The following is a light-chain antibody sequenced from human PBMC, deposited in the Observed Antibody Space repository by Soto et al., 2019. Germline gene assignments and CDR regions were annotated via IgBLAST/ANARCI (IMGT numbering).Light chain of an antibody. Sequence: DIQMTHSPSSLSPSVGERVTITCRASRSISDWLAWYQQKPGKAPELLIFDASNLKSGVSSRFSGSGSGTEFTLTISSLQPDDVATYYCQQYNAYSPWTFCQGTMVDIK. CDR2: DAS. J-gene: IGKJ1*01. CDR1: RSISDW. V-gene: IGKV1-5*01. CDR3: QQYNAYSPWT.